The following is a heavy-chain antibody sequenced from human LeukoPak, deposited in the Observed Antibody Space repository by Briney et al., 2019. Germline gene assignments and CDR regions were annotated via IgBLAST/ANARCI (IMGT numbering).Heavy chain of an antibody. D-gene: IGHD5-18*01. V-gene: IGHV1-69*05. Sequence: SVKVSCKASGGTFSSYAISWVRQAPGQGLEWTGGIIPIFGTANYAQKFQGRVTITTDESTSTAYMELSSLRSEDTAVYYCARQKARYSYGLFFDYWGQGTLVTVSS. CDR3: ARQKARYSYGLFFDY. CDR1: GGTFSSYA. J-gene: IGHJ4*02. CDR2: IIPIFGTA.